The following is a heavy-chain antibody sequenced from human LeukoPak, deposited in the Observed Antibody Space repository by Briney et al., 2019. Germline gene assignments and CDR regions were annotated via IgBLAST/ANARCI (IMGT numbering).Heavy chain of an antibody. CDR2: ISSSSSTI. CDR3: AIIYLIVGATTFDY. CDR1: GFTFSGYN. V-gene: IGHV3-48*01. D-gene: IGHD1-26*01. J-gene: IGHJ4*02. Sequence: GGSLRLSCAASGFTFSGYNMNWVRQPPGKGLEWVSYISSSSSTIYYADSVKGRFTISRDNAKNSLYLQMNSLRAEDTAVYYCAIIYLIVGATTFDYWGQGTLVTVSS.